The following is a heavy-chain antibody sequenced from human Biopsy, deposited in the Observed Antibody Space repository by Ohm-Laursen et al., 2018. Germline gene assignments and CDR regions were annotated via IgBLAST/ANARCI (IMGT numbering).Heavy chain of an antibody. Sequence: GTLSLTWTVSGGSISSDYWSWIRQTPGKGLEWIGYIYYTGSTNYSPSLESQVIMSVDTSKNQFSLRLSSVTAADTAVYYCARRDYRNGFKFDFWGQGTLVTVSS. CDR3: ARRDYRNGFKFDF. CDR1: GGSISSDY. V-gene: IGHV4-59*08. D-gene: IGHD3-16*01. CDR2: IYYTGST. J-gene: IGHJ4*02.